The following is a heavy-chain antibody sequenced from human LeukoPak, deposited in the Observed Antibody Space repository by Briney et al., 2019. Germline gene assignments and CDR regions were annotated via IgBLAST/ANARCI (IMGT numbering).Heavy chain of an antibody. CDR1: GFTFSSYG. V-gene: IGHV3-30*03. CDR2: ISYDGSNK. Sequence: GRSLRLSCAASGFTFSSYGMHWVRQAPGTGLEWVAVISYDGSNKYYADSVKGRFTISRDNSKNTLYLQMNSLRAEDTAVYYCASPSSTPGMDVWGQGTTVTVSS. D-gene: IGHD2-2*01. J-gene: IGHJ6*02. CDR3: ASPSSTPGMDV.